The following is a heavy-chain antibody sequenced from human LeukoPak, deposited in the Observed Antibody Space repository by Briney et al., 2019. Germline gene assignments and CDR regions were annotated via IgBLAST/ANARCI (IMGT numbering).Heavy chain of an antibody. Sequence: GGSLRLSCAASGFTFSSYSMNWVRQAPGKGLEWVSYISSGGSSIYYADSVKGRFTISRDNSKNTLYLQMNSLRAEDTAVYYCARGHSSGWYWYFDLWGRGTLVTVSS. D-gene: IGHD6-19*01. CDR1: GFTFSSYS. V-gene: IGHV3-48*01. J-gene: IGHJ2*01. CDR2: ISSGGSSI. CDR3: ARGHSSGWYWYFDL.